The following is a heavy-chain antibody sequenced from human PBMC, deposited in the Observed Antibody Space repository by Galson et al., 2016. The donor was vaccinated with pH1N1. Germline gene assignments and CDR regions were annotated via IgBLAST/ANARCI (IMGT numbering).Heavy chain of an antibody. Sequence: FLRLPCAASGFTFNEYGMTWVRQAPGKGLEWVSGILWNGATREYADSVKGRFTISRDNAKKSLYLQMTSLRAEDTALYYCVRKAYGDALDMWGQGTMVTVSS. V-gene: IGHV3-20*04. CDR2: ILWNGATR. CDR3: VRKAYGDALDM. CDR1: GFTFNEYG. D-gene: IGHD2-21*01. J-gene: IGHJ3*02.